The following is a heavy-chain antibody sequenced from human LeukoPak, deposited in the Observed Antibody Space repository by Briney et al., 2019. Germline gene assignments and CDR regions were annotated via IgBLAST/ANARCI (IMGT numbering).Heavy chain of an antibody. CDR3: ARYIAAAGTWDYYYYYYMDV. D-gene: IGHD6-13*01. Sequence: GGTLRLSCAASGFTFSSYGMSWVRQAPGKGLEWVSAISGSGGSKYYADSVKGRFTISRDNSKNKLYLQMNSLRAEDTAVYYCARYIAAAGTWDYYYYYYMDVWGKGATVTISS. J-gene: IGHJ6*03. CDR1: GFTFSSYG. V-gene: IGHV3-23*01. CDR2: ISGSGGSK.